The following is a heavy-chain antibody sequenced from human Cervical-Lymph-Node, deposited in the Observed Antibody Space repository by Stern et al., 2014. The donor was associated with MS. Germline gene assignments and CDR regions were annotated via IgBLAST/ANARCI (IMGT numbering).Heavy chain of an antibody. Sequence: QVQLVHSGAEVKKPGSSVRVSCKTSGGTFGNHAIRWVRQVPGQGLEWMGSIMPMFGVPNTAQKLQGRVTFTADKSTNIAYMELSSLRSEDTAVYYCAREGGVFGNLLFAFDIWGQGTLVTVSS. V-gene: IGHV1-69*09. D-gene: IGHD3-16*01. J-gene: IGHJ3*02. CDR2: IMPMFGVP. CDR1: GGTFGNHA. CDR3: AREGGVFGNLLFAFDI.